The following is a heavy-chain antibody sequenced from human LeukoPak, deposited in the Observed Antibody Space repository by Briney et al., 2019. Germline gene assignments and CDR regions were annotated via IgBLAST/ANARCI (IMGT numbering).Heavy chain of an antibody. CDR2: IRYDGSNK. V-gene: IGHV3-30*02. J-gene: IGHJ4*02. D-gene: IGHD5-12*01. CDR1: GFTFSSYG. Sequence: GGSLRLSCAASGFTFSSYGMHWVRQAPGKGLEWVAFIRYDGSNKYYADSVKGRFTISRDNSKNTLYLQMNSLRAADTAVYYCAKDRGYSRIGCDYWGQGTLVTVSS. CDR3: AKDRGYSRIGCDY.